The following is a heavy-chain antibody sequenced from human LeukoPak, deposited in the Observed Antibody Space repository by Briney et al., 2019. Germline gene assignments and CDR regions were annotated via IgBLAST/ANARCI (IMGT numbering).Heavy chain of an antibody. V-gene: IGHV3-33*01. D-gene: IGHD1-26*01. CDR3: ASTSEWELLSLDY. CDR2: IWYDESNK. J-gene: IGHJ4*02. CDR1: GFTFSSYG. Sequence: GGSLRLSGAAFGFTFSSYGMHWLRQAPGKGLEGLAVIWYDESNKYYADSVKGRFTISRDNSENTLYLQMNSLRAEDTAVYYCASTSEWELLSLDYWGQGTLVTVSS.